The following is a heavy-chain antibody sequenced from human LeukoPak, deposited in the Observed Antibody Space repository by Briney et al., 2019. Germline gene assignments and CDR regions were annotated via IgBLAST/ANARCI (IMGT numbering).Heavy chain of an antibody. Sequence: PGGSLRLSCAASGFTFSSYAMHWVRQAPGKGLEWVAVISYDGSNKYYADSVKGRFTISRDNSKNTLYLRMNSLRAEDTAVYYCARDPGVYWGQGTLVTVSS. CDR1: GFTFSSYA. J-gene: IGHJ4*02. V-gene: IGHV3-30-3*01. CDR3: ARDPGVY. CDR2: ISYDGSNK. D-gene: IGHD7-27*01.